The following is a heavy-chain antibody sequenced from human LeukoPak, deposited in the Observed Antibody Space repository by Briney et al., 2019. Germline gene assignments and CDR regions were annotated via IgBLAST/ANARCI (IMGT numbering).Heavy chain of an antibody. Sequence: SETLSLTCTVSGASISGYYWSWVRQPPGKGLEWVGYIYYTGSTTYNPSLEGRVTISIDTSKNQFFLQLTSVTAADTAVYYCARDRDGYNRFDFWGQGTLVTVSS. V-gene: IGHV4-59*01. CDR1: GASISGYY. CDR3: ARDRDGYNRFDF. D-gene: IGHD5-24*01. J-gene: IGHJ4*02. CDR2: IYYTGST.